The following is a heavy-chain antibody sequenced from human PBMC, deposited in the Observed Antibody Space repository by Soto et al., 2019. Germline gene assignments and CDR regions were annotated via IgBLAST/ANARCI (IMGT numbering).Heavy chain of an antibody. CDR2: IIPILGIA. CDR3: AIPQGSSYYYYYMDV. D-gene: IGHD2-15*01. CDR1: GGTFSSYT. Sequence: GASVKVSCKASGGTFSSYTISWVRQAPGQGLEWMGRIIPILGIANYAQKFQGRVTITADKSTSTAYMELSSLRSEDTAVYYCAIPQGSSYYYYYMDVWGKGTTVTV. J-gene: IGHJ6*03. V-gene: IGHV1-69*02.